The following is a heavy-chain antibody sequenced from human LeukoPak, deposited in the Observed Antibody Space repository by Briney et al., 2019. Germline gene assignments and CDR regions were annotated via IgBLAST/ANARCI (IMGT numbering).Heavy chain of an antibody. CDR1: GYTFTGYY. J-gene: IGHJ4*02. CDR3: ARAESYYDYVWGNYRQYYFDY. V-gene: IGHV1-2*04. Sequence: ASVKIPCKASGYTFTGYYMHWVRQAPGQGLEWMGWINSNSGDTNYAQNFQGWVTMTRDTSISTAYMELSRLRSDDTAVYYCARAESYYDYVWGNYRQYYFDYWGQGTLVTVSS. D-gene: IGHD3-16*02. CDR2: INSNSGDT.